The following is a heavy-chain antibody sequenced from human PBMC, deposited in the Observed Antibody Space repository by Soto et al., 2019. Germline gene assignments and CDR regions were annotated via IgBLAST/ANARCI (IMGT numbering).Heavy chain of an antibody. CDR1: GFTVNSNY. V-gene: IGHV3-66*01. CDR3: ARVRRGYGDYYMDV. D-gene: IGHD4-17*01. J-gene: IGHJ6*03. CDR2: IYSGGNT. Sequence: GGSLRLSCAASGFTVNSNYMSWVRQAPGKGLEWVSIIYSGGNTNYADSVKGRFTISRDNSKNTLYLQMSSLRAEDTAVFYCARVRRGYGDYYMDVWGKGTTVTVSS.